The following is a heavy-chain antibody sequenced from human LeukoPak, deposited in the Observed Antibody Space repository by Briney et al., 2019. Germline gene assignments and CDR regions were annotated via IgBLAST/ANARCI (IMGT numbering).Heavy chain of an antibody. CDR1: GGTFSSYA. Sequence: SVKVSCKASGGTFSSYAISWVRQAPGQGLEWMGGIIPIFGAANYAQKFQGRVTITADESTSTAYMELSSLRSEDTAVYYCARAPGDYDLYYYYMDVWGKGTTVTVSS. CDR3: ARAPGDYDLYYYYMDV. CDR2: IIPIFGAA. V-gene: IGHV1-69*13. J-gene: IGHJ6*03. D-gene: IGHD3-16*01.